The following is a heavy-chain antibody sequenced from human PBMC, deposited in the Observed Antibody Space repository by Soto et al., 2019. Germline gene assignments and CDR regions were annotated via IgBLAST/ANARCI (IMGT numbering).Heavy chain of an antibody. J-gene: IGHJ4*02. D-gene: IGHD1-26*01. V-gene: IGHV1-18*04. CDR1: GYTFRNYG. CDR2: SSAYNGNR. CDR3: ARDPRPTGNYYHFDY. Sequence: ASVKVSCKASGYTFRNYGVSWLRQAPGQGLEWLGWSSAYNGNRNYAQNLQGRVTMTTDTSTNTAYMELRSLRSDDTAFYYCARDPRPTGNYYHFDYWGQGTLVTVSS.